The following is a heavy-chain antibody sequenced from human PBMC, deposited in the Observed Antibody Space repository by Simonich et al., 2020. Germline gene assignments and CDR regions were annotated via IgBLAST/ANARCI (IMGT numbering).Heavy chain of an antibody. V-gene: IGHV1-2*06. D-gene: IGHD3-22*01. CDR2: INPNSGGT. J-gene: IGHJ3*02. CDR3: ARDWYYYDSSGYYSDAFDI. CDR1: GYTFTSYD. Sequence: QVQLVQSGAEVKKPGASVKVSCKASGYTFTSYDINWVRQAPGKGLEWMGRINPNSGGTNYAQKFQGRVTMTRETSISTAYMELSRLRSDDTAVYYCARDWYYYDSSGYYSDAFDIWGQGTMVTVSS.